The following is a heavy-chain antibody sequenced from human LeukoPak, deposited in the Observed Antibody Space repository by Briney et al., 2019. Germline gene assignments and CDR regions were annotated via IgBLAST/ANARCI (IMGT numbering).Heavy chain of an antibody. J-gene: IGHJ2*01. CDR1: GGSISSYY. D-gene: IGHD3-10*01. CDR3: ARHLYYSASAFWYIDL. CDR2: IYYSGST. V-gene: IGHV4-59*08. Sequence: PSETLSLTCTVSGGSISSYYWSWIRQPPGKGLEWIGYIYYSGSTNYNPSLKSRVTISLDTSKNEFSLILTSVTAADTAEYYCARHLYYSASAFWYIDLWGRGTLVIVSP.